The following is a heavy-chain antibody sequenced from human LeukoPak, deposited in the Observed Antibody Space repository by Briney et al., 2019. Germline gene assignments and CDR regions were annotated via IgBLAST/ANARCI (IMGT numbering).Heavy chain of an antibody. CDR1: GYSFTSYW. V-gene: IGHV5-51*01. CDR3: ARLGLIASAGTYWFDP. D-gene: IGHD6-13*01. Sequence: GESLKISCKGSGYSFTSYWIGWVRQMPGKGLEWMGIIYPGDSDTRYSPSFQGQVTISADKSISTDYLQWSRLKASDTAMYYCARLGLIASAGTYWFDPWGQGTLVPVSS. CDR2: IYPGDSDT. J-gene: IGHJ5*02.